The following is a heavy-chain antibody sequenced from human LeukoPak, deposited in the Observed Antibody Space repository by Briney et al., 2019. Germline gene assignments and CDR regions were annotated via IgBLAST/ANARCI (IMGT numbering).Heavy chain of an antibody. J-gene: IGHJ4*02. CDR1: GYSFTNYW. Sequence: GESLKISCKGSGYSFTNYWIAWVRQMPGKGLEWMGIIYPGDSDTIYSPSFQGQVTISADKSISTAYLQWSSLKASDTAMYYCARHLGATVNTLYYFDYWGQGTLVTVSS. D-gene: IGHD4-17*01. CDR2: IYPGDSDT. CDR3: ARHLGATVNTLYYFDY. V-gene: IGHV5-51*01.